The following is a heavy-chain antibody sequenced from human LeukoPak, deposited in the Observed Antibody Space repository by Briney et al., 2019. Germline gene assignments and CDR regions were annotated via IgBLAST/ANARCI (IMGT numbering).Heavy chain of an antibody. CDR1: GGSISSYY. CDR2: IYYSGST. V-gene: IGHV4-59*12. J-gene: IGHJ6*02. Sequence: SETLSLTCTVSGGSISSYYWSRIRQPPGKGLEWIGYIYYSGSTYYNPSLKSRVTISVDTSKNQFSLKLSSVTAADTAVYYCARDWYCSGGSCYSLGLWYYYYGMDVWGQGTTVTVSS. CDR3: ARDWYCSGGSCYSLGLWYYYYGMDV. D-gene: IGHD2-15*01.